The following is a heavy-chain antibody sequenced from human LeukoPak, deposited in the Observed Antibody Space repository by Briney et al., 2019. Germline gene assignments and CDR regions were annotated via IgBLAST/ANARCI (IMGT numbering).Heavy chain of an antibody. D-gene: IGHD3-22*01. CDR3: ARDRQWLLLEVFDY. J-gene: IGHJ4*02. V-gene: IGHV1-3*01. CDR1: GYTFTSYA. Sequence: ASVKVSCKASGYTFTSYAVHWVRQAPGQRLEWMGWINAGNGNTKYSQKFQGRVTITRDTSASTAYMELSSLRSEDTAVYYCARDRQWLLLEVFDYWGQGTLVTVSS. CDR2: INAGNGNT.